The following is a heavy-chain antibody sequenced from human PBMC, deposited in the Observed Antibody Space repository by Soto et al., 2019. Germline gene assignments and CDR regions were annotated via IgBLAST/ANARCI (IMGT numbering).Heavy chain of an antibody. CDR3: ARVGQQRAWLGYYYYGMDV. CDR2: IWYDGSNK. Sequence: QVQLVESGGGVVQPGRSLRLSCAASGFTFSSYGMHWVRQAPGKGLEWVAVIWYDGSNKYYADSVKGRFTISRDNSKNTLYLQMNSLRVEDTAVYYGARVGQQRAWLGYYYYGMDVWGQGTTVTVSS. J-gene: IGHJ6*02. D-gene: IGHD6-25*01. V-gene: IGHV3-33*01. CDR1: GFTFSSYG.